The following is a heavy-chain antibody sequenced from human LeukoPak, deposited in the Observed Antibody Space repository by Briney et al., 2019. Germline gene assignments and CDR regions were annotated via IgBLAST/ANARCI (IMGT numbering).Heavy chain of an antibody. CDR1: GFTFDDYA. V-gene: IGHV3-9*01. Sequence: PGGSLRLSCAASGFTFDDYAMHWVRQAPGKGLEWVSGISWNSGSIGYADSVKGRFTISRDNSKNTLYLQMNSLRAEDTAVYYCATCSTSCYNYHYYGMDVWGQGTTVTVSS. CDR3: ATCSTSCYNYHYYGMDV. CDR2: ISWNSGSI. J-gene: IGHJ6*02. D-gene: IGHD2-2*01.